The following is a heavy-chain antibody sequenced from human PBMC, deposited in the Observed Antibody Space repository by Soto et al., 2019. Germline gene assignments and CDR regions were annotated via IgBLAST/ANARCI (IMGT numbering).Heavy chain of an antibody. V-gene: IGHV5-10-1*01. J-gene: IGHJ6*02. Sequence: ESVKISCKGSGYSFTSYWISWVRQIPGKGLEWMGRIDPSDSYTNYSPSFQGHVTISADKSISTAYLQWSSLKASDTAVYYCARLSGFGAVGYYYGMDVWGQGTTVTVSS. D-gene: IGHD3-10*01. CDR3: ARLSGFGAVGYYYGMDV. CDR2: IDPSDSYT. CDR1: GYSFTSYW.